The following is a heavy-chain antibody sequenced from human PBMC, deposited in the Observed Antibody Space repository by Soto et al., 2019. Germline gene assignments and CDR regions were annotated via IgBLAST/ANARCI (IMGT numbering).Heavy chain of an antibody. Sequence: GGSLRLSCVASGFTFSSYWMSWVRQAPGKGLEWVANIKQDGSEKYYVDSVKGRFTISRDNAKNSLYLQMNSLRAEDTAVYYCARVGPDFWSGYYRPSYFDYWGQGTLVTGSS. D-gene: IGHD3-3*01. CDR2: IKQDGSEK. V-gene: IGHV3-7*01. CDR1: GFTFSSYW. J-gene: IGHJ4*02. CDR3: ARVGPDFWSGYYRPSYFDY.